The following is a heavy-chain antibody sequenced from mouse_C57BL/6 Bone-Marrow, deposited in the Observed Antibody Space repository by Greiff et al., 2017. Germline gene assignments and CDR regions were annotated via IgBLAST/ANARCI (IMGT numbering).Heavy chain of an antibody. J-gene: IGHJ4*01. V-gene: IGHV1-59*01. CDR2: IDPSDSYT. Sequence: QVQLKESGAELVRPGTSVKLSCKASGYTFTSYWMHWVKQRPGQGLEWIGVIDPSDSYTNYNQKFKGKATLTVDTSSSTAYLQLSSLTSEDSAVYYCAGANWDPYYYAMDYWGQGTSVTVSS. CDR1: GYTFTSYW. CDR3: AGANWDPYYYAMDY. D-gene: IGHD4-1*01.